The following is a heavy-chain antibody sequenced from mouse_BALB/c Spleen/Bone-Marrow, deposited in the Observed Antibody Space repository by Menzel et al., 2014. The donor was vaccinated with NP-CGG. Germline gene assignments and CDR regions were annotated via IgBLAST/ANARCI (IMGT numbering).Heavy chain of an antibody. J-gene: IGHJ3*01. Sequence: DLVKPGASVKLSCKASGYTFTNYWINWIKQRPGQGLEWIGRTAPGSDNTYYNEMFKGKATLTVDTSSSTAYMQLSSQSSEDSAVYFCAREYYDNSFAYWGQGILVTVSA. CDR3: AREYYDNSFAY. D-gene: IGHD2-1*01. CDR1: GYTFTNYW. V-gene: IGHV1S41*01. CDR2: TAPGSDNT.